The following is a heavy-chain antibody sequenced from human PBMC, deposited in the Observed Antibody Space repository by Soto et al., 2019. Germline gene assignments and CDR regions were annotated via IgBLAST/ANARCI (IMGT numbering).Heavy chain of an antibody. J-gene: IGHJ4*02. V-gene: IGHV3-30*18. Sequence: PGGSLRLSCAASGFTFSSYGMHWVRQAPGKGLEWVAVISYDGSNKYYADSVKGRFTISRDNSKNTLYLQMNSLRAEDTAVYYCAKDSVPGWLQAKRHFDYWGQGTLVTSPQ. D-gene: IGHD5-12*01. CDR3: AKDSVPGWLQAKRHFDY. CDR1: GFTFSSYG. CDR2: ISYDGSNK.